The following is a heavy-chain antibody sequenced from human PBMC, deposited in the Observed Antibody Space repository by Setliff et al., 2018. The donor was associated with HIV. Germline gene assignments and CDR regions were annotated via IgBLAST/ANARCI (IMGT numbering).Heavy chain of an antibody. CDR2: ISYSGNT. Sequence: PSETLSLTCNVSGGSIRSNRDHWGWIRQTPGKGLEWIGSISYSGNTYYHPSLQSRVTISLDMSKDQFSLKVKSVTAADTAIYYCARDPHYFDRSGYYSYFYFDYWGQGMQVTVSS. D-gene: IGHD3-22*01. CDR3: ARDPHYFDRSGYYSYFYFDY. J-gene: IGHJ4*02. V-gene: IGHV4-39*07. CDR1: GGSIRSNRDH.